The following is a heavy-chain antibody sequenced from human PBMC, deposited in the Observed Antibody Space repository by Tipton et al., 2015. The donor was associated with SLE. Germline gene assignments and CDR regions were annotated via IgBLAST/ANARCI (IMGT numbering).Heavy chain of an antibody. Sequence: TLSLTCTVSGGSISSGSYYWSWIRQPAGKGLEWIGHIYTSGSTNYNPSLKSRVTISVDTSKNQFSLKLSSVTAADTAVYYCARRADSWGQGTLVTVSS. J-gene: IGHJ4*02. D-gene: IGHD6-19*01. CDR3: ARRADS. V-gene: IGHV4-61*09. CDR2: IYTSGST. CDR1: GGSISSGSYY.